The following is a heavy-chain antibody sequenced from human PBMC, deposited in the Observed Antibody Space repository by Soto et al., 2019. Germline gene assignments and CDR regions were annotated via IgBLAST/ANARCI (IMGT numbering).Heavy chain of an antibody. CDR3: AREGMGIELRYYFDY. D-gene: IGHD1-7*01. Sequence: ASVKVSCKASGYTFTSYGISWVRQAPGQGLEWMGWISAYNGNTNYAQKLQGRVTMTTDTSTSTAYMELRSLRSDDTAVYYCAREGMGIELRYYFDYWGEGTLITVSS. CDR2: ISAYNGNT. CDR1: GYTFTSYG. J-gene: IGHJ4*02. V-gene: IGHV1-18*01.